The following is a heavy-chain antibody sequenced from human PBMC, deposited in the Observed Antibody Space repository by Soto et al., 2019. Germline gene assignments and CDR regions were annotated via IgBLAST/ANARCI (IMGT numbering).Heavy chain of an antibody. CDR1: GFTFGTYS. J-gene: IGHJ6*02. CDR3: ARLYYDYV. Sequence: GGSLRLSCAGSGFTFGTYSMNWVRQAAGKVLEWIAYISYDSDTIQYADSVKGRFTISRDNAKNSLYLQMNSLRDEDTAVYYCARLYYDYVWGQGTTVTVSS. V-gene: IGHV3-48*02. CDR2: ISYDSDTI. D-gene: IGHD3-3*01.